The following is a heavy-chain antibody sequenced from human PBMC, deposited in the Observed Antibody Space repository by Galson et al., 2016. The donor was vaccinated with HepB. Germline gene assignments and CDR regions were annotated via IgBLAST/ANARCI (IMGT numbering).Heavy chain of an antibody. CDR1: GFTFSNYN. Sequence: SLRLSCAASGFTFSNYNINWVRQAPGKGLEWLSYISSTSRNVSYADSVRGRFTISRDSATNSVSLQMNSLRAEDTAVYYCARGGGFTAWGHDYWGQGPLVTVSS. J-gene: IGHJ4*02. D-gene: IGHD3-16*01. CDR2: ISSTSRNV. CDR3: ARGGGFTAWGHDY. V-gene: IGHV3-48*01.